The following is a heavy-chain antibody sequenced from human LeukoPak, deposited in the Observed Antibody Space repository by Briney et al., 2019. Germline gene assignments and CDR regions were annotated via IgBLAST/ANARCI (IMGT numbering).Heavy chain of an antibody. CDR1: GYTFTGYY. J-gene: IGHJ4*02. V-gene: IGHV1-2*02. D-gene: IGHD6-13*01. Sequence: ASVRVSRKASGYTFTGYYMHWVRQAPGQGLEWMGWINPNSVGKNYAQKFQGRVTMTRDTSISTAYMELSRLRSDDTAVYYCAAWKIAAAGTTCFDYWGQGTLVTVSS. CDR2: INPNSVGK. CDR3: AAWKIAAAGTTCFDY.